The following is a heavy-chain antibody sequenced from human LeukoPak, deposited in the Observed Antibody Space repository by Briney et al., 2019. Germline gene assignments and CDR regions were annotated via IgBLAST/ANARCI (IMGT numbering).Heavy chain of an antibody. D-gene: IGHD2-21*01. CDR1: GFTFSSYA. Sequence: GGSLRLSCAASGFTFSSYAMHWVRQAPGKGLEWVAVISYDGSNKYYADSVKGRFTISRDNGKNSLYLQMNSLRDEDTAVYYCARVRDNYYYYGMDVWGQGTTVTVSS. CDR2: ISYDGSNK. J-gene: IGHJ6*02. CDR3: ARVRDNYYYYGMDV. V-gene: IGHV3-30-3*01.